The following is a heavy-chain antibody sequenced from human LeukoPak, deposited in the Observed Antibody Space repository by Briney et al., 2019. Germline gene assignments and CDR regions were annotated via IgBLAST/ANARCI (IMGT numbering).Heavy chain of an antibody. V-gene: IGHV4-34*01. J-gene: IGHJ4*02. CDR3: ARGRGVYSSGWSYYFDY. Sequence: SETLSLTCAVYGGSFSGYYWSWIRQPPGKGLEWTGEINHSGSTNYNPSLKSRVTISVDTSKNQFSLKLSSVTAADTAVYYCARGRGVYSSGWSYYFDYWGQGPWSPSPQ. CDR1: GGSFSGYY. CDR2: INHSGST. D-gene: IGHD6-19*01.